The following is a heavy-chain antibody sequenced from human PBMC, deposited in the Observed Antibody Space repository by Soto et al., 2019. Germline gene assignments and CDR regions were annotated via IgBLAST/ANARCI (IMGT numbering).Heavy chain of an antibody. CDR1: GGSISSGGYS. Sequence: QLQLQESGSGLVKPSQTLSLTCAVSGGSISSGGYSWSWIRQPPGKGLEWIGYIYHSGSTYYNPSLKSRVTTSVDRSKNQFSLKLSSVSAADTAVYYCASAGGLGAVAADDWGQGTLVTVSS. J-gene: IGHJ4*02. D-gene: IGHD6-19*01. CDR3: ASAGGLGAVAADD. CDR2: IYHSGST. V-gene: IGHV4-30-2*01.